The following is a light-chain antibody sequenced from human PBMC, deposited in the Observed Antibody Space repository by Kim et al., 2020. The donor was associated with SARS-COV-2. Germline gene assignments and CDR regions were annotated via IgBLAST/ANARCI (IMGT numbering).Light chain of an antibody. CDR2: AAS. CDR3: LQHNFYPFT. V-gene: IGKV1-17*03. CDR1: QGISNF. J-gene: IGKJ3*01. Sequence: DVQMTQSPSVVSAFVGDRVTITCRASQGISNFLGWFQQKPGKVSKRLIYAASSLQSDVPSRFSGSGSGTEFTLTISSLQPEDSATYYCLQHNFYPFTFGPGTKVDIK.